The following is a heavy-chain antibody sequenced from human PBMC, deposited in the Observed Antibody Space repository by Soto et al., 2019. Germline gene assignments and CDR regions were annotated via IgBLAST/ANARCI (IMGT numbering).Heavy chain of an antibody. J-gene: IGHJ4*02. CDR2: ISDDGETT. Sequence: GGSLRLSCSASGFTFSRFAMHRVRQPPGKGLQNLSAISDDGETTYYIDSVKGRFTISRDNSKNTVYLQMNSLSEEDTAFYSCVKDKRGPFYGLVALIEVCGPGTLVIDSA. V-gene: IGHV3-64D*06. CDR3: VKDKRGPFYGLVALIEV. D-gene: IGHD3-9*01. CDR1: GFTFSRFA.